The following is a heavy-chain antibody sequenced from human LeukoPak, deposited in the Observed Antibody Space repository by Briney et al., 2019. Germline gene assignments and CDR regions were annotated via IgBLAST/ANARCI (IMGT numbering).Heavy chain of an antibody. CDR2: IYSGGST. D-gene: IGHD5-24*01. V-gene: IGHV3-53*01. CDR1: GFTVSSNY. Sequence: GRSLRLSCAPSGFTVSSNYMRWVRQAPGKGLGWVSVIYSGGSTYYADSVKGRFTISRDNSENTLYLQMNSLRAEDTAVYYCARGPHRDGYNYGGRGTVVSVSS. J-gene: IGHJ4*02. CDR3: ARGPHRDGYNY.